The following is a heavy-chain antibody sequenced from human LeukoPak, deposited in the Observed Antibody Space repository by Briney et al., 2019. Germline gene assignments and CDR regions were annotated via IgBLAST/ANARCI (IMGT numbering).Heavy chain of an antibody. D-gene: IGHD2-8*01. CDR2: IDPSDSYT. CDR1: GYSFTSYW. Sequence: GESLKISCKGSGYSFTSYWISWVRQMPGKGLEWMGRIDPSDSYTNYSPSFQGHVTISADKSISTAYLQWSSLKASVTAMYYCATQVSDCTNGVCPFDYWGQGTLVTVSS. J-gene: IGHJ4*02. CDR3: ATQVSDCTNGVCPFDY. V-gene: IGHV5-10-1*01.